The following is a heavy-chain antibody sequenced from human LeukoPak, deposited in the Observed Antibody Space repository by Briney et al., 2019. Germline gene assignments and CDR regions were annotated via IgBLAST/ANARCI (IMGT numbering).Heavy chain of an antibody. CDR1: GGSISSYY. CDR3: ARVSVVYGMDV. V-gene: IGHV4-59*01. J-gene: IGHJ6*02. Sequence: PSETLSLTCTVSGGSISSYYWTWIRQPPGKGLEWIGYVYYSGSTDTNYNPSLKSRVTMSVDTSKTRFFLKLTSVTAADTALYYCARVSVVYGMDVWGQGTAVTVS. CDR2: VYYSGSTDT.